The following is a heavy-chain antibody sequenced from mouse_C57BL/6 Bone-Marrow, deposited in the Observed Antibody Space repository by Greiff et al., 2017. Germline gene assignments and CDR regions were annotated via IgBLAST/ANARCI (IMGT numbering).Heavy chain of an antibody. D-gene: IGHD1-1*01. J-gene: IGHJ4*01. CDR1: GYTFTSYG. Sequence: QVQLKQSGAELARPGASVKLSCKASGYTFTSYGISWVKQRTGQGLEWIGEIYPRSGNPYYNEKFKGKATLTADKSSSTAYMELRSLTSEDSAVYFCARRLITTVVADYAMDYWGQGTSVTVSS. CDR3: ARRLITTVVADYAMDY. CDR2: IYPRSGNP. V-gene: IGHV1-81*01.